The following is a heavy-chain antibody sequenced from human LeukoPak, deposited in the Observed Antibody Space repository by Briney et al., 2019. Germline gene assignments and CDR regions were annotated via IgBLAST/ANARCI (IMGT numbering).Heavy chain of an antibody. Sequence: QPGGSLRLSCAASGFTFSSYGMPWVRQAPGKGLEWVAVISYDGSNKYYADSVKGRFTISRDNSKNTLYLQMNSLRAEDTAVYYCAKGNEYYDILTGYPLGDWGQGTLVTVSS. CDR3: AKGNEYYDILTGYPLGD. V-gene: IGHV3-30*18. D-gene: IGHD3-9*01. CDR1: GFTFSSYG. J-gene: IGHJ4*02. CDR2: ISYDGSNK.